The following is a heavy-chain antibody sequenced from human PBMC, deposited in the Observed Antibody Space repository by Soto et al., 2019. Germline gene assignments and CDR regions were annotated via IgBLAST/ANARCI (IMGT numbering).Heavy chain of an antibody. D-gene: IGHD6-13*01. Sequence: SETLSLTCTVSGGSISSYYWSWIRQPPGKGLEWIGYIYYSGSTNYNPSLKSRVTISVDTSKNQFSLKLSSVTAADTAVYYCARALNPPGIAAAGNWFDPWGQGTLVTVSS. CDR1: GGSISSYY. CDR2: IYYSGST. V-gene: IGHV4-59*01. CDR3: ARALNPPGIAAAGNWFDP. J-gene: IGHJ5*02.